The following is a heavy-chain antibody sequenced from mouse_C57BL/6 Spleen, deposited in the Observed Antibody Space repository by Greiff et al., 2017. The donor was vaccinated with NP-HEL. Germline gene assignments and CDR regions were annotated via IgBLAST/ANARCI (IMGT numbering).Heavy chain of an antibody. J-gene: IGHJ4*01. Sequence: VQLQQSGAELVKPGASVKISCKASGYAFSSYWMNWVKQRPGKGLEWIGQIYPGDGDTNYNGKFKGKATLTADKSSSTAYMQLSSLTSEDSAVYFCARSGYYGSSSSYAMDYWGQGTSVTVSS. V-gene: IGHV1-80*01. D-gene: IGHD1-1*01. CDR2: IYPGDGDT. CDR3: ARSGYYGSSSSYAMDY. CDR1: GYAFSSYW.